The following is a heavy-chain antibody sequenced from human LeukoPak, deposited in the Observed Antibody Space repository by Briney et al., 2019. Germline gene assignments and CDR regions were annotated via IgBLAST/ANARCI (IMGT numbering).Heavy chain of an antibody. CDR1: GGSISSGDYY. CDR3: ARAYDFWSGYYPYFDY. V-gene: IGHV4-30-4*08. Sequence: PSGTLSLTCTVSGGSISSGDYYWSWIRQPPGKGLEWIGYIYYGGSTYYNPSLKSRVTISVDTSKNQFSLKLSSVTAADTAVYYCARAYDFWSGYYPYFDYWGQGTLVTVSS. D-gene: IGHD3-3*01. J-gene: IGHJ4*02. CDR2: IYYGGST.